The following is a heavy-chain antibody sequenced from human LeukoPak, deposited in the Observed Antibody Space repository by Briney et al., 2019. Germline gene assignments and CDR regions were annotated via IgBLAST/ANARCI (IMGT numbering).Heavy chain of an antibody. CDR3: AGDVSVGAAFDY. D-gene: IGHD1-26*01. Sequence: PSETLSLTCTVSGGSISSYYWSWIRQPPGKGLEWIGYIYYSGSTNYNPSLKSRVTISVDTSKNQFSLKLSSVTAADTAVYYCAGDVSVGAAFDYWGQGTLVTVSS. J-gene: IGHJ4*02. V-gene: IGHV4-59*01. CDR2: IYYSGST. CDR1: GGSISSYY.